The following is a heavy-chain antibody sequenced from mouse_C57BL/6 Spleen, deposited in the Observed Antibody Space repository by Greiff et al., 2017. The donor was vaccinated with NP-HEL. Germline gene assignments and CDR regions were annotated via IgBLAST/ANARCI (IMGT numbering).Heavy chain of an antibody. CDR1: GFNIKDYY. CDR2: IDPEDGDT. V-gene: IGHV14-1*01. Sequence: EVQLQQSGAELVRPGASVKLSCTASGFNIKDYYMHWVKQRPEQGLEWIGRIDPEDGDTEYAPKFQGKATMTADTSSSTAYLQLSSLTSEDTAVYYCTTLGILYAMDYLGQGTSVTVSS. J-gene: IGHJ4*01. CDR3: TTLGILYAMDY.